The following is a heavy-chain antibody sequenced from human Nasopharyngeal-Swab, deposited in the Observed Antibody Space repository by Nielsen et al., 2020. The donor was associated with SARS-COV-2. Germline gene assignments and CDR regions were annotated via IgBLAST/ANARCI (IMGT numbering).Heavy chain of an antibody. CDR2: INHSDRT. V-gene: IGHV4-34*01. D-gene: IGHD5-12*01. J-gene: IGHJ4*02. Sequence: SETLSLTCAVYGGSLSGYYWSWIRQSPGKGLKWIGEINHSDRTIYNPSLKSRLTISADASKNQFSLELRSVTAADTAVYYCTRSTWIPLDSWGPGTLVTVSS. CDR3: TRSTWIPLDS. CDR1: GGSLSGYY.